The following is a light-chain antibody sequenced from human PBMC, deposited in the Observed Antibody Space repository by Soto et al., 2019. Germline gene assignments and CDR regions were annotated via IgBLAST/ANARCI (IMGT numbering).Light chain of an antibody. V-gene: IGKV2-30*01. J-gene: IGKJ1*01. CDR3: MQGTHWPPT. CDR2: KVS. CDR1: QSVVYSDGNTY. Sequence: DVVMTQSPGSLPLTLGQPASSAGMSIQSVVYSDGNTYLHWFEQRPGQSPRRLFYKVSNRDSGVPDRFSGSGSGTDFTLKISRVEAEDVGVYYCMQGTHWPPTFGQGTQVDI.